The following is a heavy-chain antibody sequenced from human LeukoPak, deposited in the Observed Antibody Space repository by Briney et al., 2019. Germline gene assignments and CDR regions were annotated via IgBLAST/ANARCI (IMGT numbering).Heavy chain of an antibody. Sequence: SETLSLTCAVYGGSFSGYYWSWIRQPPGKGLEWIGEINHSGSTNYNPSLKSRVTISVDTSKNQFSLKLSSVTAADTAVYYCARVVGVANFDYWGQGTLVTVSS. CDR2: INHSGST. CDR1: GGSFSGYY. CDR3: ARVVGVANFDY. D-gene: IGHD5-24*01. V-gene: IGHV4-34*01. J-gene: IGHJ4*02.